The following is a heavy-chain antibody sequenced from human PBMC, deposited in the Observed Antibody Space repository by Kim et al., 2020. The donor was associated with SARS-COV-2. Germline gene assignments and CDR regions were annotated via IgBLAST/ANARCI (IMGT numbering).Heavy chain of an antibody. Sequence: AEYVKGRFTISRDNSKKTLYLQMSSLRAEDTAVYYCAGPFYEGILTGPFDYWGQGTLVTVST. D-gene: IGHD3-9*01. CDR3: AGPFYEGILTGPFDY. J-gene: IGHJ4*02. V-gene: IGHV3-30*15.